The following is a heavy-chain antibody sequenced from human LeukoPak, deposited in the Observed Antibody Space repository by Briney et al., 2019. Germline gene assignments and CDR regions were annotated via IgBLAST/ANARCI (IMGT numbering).Heavy chain of an antibody. CDR2: ISSSSYI. Sequence: GSLRLSCAASGFTFSSYSMNWVRLAPGMGLEWVSSISSSSYIYYADSVKGRFTISRDNAKNSLYLQMNSLRAEDTAVYYCAKNSGAGFGELFTDYWGQGTLVTVSS. D-gene: IGHD3-10*01. V-gene: IGHV3-21*01. CDR1: GFTFSSYS. J-gene: IGHJ4*02. CDR3: AKNSGAGFGELFTDY.